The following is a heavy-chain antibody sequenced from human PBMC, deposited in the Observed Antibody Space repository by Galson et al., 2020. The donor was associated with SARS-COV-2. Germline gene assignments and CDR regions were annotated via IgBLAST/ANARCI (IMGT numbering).Heavy chain of an antibody. CDR3: ARIWDCNWYFGL. J-gene: IGHJ2*01. D-gene: IGHD2-21*01. Sequence: GGSLRLSCVASGFTFSTYAMHWVRQAPDKGLEWVAVISYDGSNKYYADSVKGRFTISRDNSKNTVYLQMSSLRAEDTSVYYCARIWDCNWYFGLWSRGTLVTSSS. CDR2: ISYDGSNK. CDR1: GFTFSTYA. V-gene: IGHV3-30*04.